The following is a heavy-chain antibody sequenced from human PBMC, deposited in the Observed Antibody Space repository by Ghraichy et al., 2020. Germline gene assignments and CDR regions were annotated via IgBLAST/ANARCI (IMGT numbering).Heavy chain of an antibody. CDR2: ISGSGLTM. CDR1: GFTFSSYE. V-gene: IGHV3-48*03. Sequence: GGSLRLSCAASGFTFSSYEMNWVRQAPGKGLEWVSPISGSGLTMYYTDSVRGRFTISRDNAKNSLYLQMNSLRAEDTAVYYCARDARTAVAGPLDYWGQGTLVTVSS. J-gene: IGHJ4*02. CDR3: ARDARTAVAGPLDY. D-gene: IGHD6-19*01.